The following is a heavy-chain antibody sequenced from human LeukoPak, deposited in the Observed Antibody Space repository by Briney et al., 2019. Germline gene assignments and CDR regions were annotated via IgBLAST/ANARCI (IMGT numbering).Heavy chain of an antibody. CDR2: IYTSGST. J-gene: IGHJ4*02. CDR1: GGSISSYY. CDR3: ARVGGYYDSSGPDY. V-gene: IGHV4-4*07. D-gene: IGHD3-22*01. Sequence: SETLSLTCTVSGGSISSYYWSWIRQPAGKGLEWIGRIYTSGSTNYNPSLKSRVTISVDTSKNQFSLKLSSVTAADTAVYYCARVGGYYDSSGPDYWGQGTLVTVSS.